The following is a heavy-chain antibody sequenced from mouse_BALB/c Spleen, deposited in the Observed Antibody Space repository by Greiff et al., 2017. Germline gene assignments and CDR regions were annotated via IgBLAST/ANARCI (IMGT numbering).Heavy chain of an antibody. Sequence: QVQLKESGAELVRPGTSVKVSCKASGYAFTNYLIEWVKQRPGQGLEWIGVINPGSGGTNYNEKFKGKATLTADKSSSTAYMQLSSLTSDDSAVYFCARWDWDGTGFAYWGQGTLVTVSA. CDR2: INPGSGGT. J-gene: IGHJ3*01. V-gene: IGHV1-54*01. D-gene: IGHD4-1*01. CDR3: ARWDWDGTGFAY. CDR1: GYAFTNYL.